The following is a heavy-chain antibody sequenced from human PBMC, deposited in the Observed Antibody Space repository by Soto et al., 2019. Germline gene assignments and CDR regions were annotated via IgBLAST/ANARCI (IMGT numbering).Heavy chain of an antibody. V-gene: IGHV4-59*02. Sequence: QAQLHESGPGLVKPSETLSLSCTVSGASVNSNYWSWIRQSPGKGLEWIGYIDHRGTTNYNPSLKGRVTISAYTPKNQFSLGLSSVTAVDTAVYYCATGGGWLPDTWGQGTLVTVSS. CDR3: ATGGGWLPDT. CDR2: IDHRGTT. J-gene: IGHJ4*02. D-gene: IGHD5-12*01. CDR1: GASVNSNY.